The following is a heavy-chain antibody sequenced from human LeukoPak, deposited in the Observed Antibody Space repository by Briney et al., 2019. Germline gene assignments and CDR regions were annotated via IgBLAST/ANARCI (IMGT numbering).Heavy chain of an antibody. CDR1: GGSFSGYY. CDR2: INHSGST. J-gene: IGHJ6*03. CDR3: ARLVVAARDYYYYYMDV. D-gene: IGHD2-15*01. V-gene: IGHV4-34*01. Sequence: SETLSLTCAVYGGSFSGYYWSWIRQPPGKGLEWIGEINHSGSTNYNPSLKSRVTISVDTSKNQFSLKLSSVTAADTAVYYCARLVVAARDYYYYYMDVWGNGTTVTVSS.